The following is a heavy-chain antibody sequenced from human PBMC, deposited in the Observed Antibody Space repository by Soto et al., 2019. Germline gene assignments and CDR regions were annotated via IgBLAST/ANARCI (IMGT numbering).Heavy chain of an antibody. CDR3: ARTKRYYYDSSGYSHPDY. CDR2: IIPIFGTA. Sequence: QVQLVQSGAEVKKPGSSVKVSCKASGGTFSSYAINWVRQAPGQGLEWMGGIIPIFGTANYAKKFQGRVTITADESTSTAYMELSSLRSEDTAVYYCARTKRYYYDSSGYSHPDYWGQGTLVTVSS. CDR1: GGTFSSYA. V-gene: IGHV1-69*12. D-gene: IGHD3-22*01. J-gene: IGHJ4*02.